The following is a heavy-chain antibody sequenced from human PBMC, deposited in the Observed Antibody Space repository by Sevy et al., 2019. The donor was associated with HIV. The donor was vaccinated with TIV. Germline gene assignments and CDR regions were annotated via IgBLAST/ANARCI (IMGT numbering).Heavy chain of an antibody. CDR1: GFTFSTHW. CDR3: VKDVY. V-gene: IGHV3-7*03. Sequence: GGCLRLSCAASGFTFSTHWMSWVRQAPGKGLEWVANIKEDGSEKYYVDSVKGRFTISRDNAKNSLFLQMNSLRAEDTAVYYCVKDVYWGQGTLVTVSS. J-gene: IGHJ4*02. CDR2: IKEDGSEK.